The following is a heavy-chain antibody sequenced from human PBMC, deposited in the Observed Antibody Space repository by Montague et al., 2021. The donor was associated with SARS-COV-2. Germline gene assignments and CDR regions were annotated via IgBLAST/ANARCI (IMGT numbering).Heavy chain of an antibody. CDR1: GFTFSSYA. D-gene: IGHD2-2*01. J-gene: IGHJ3*02. CDR2: ISYDGSNK. Sequence: SLRLSCAASGFTFSSYAMHWVRQAPGKGLEWVAVISYDGSNKYYADSVKGRFTISRDNSKNTLYLQMNSLRAEDTAVYYCASEDIVVVVGAFDIWGQGTMVTVSS. CDR3: ASEDIVVVVGAFDI. V-gene: IGHV3-30*04.